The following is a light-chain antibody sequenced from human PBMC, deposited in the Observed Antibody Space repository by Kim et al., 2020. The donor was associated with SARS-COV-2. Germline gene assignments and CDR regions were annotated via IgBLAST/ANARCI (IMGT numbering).Light chain of an antibody. J-gene: IGKJ2*01. CDR3: QQHNSYPPT. CDR2: AAS. CDR1: QSISGY. Sequence: IQLTQSPSSLSASVGDRVTITCRTSQSISGYLAWFQQQPGQAPKLLIYAASTLQSGVPSRFSGSGSGTEFTLTIGSLQPEDFATYYCQQHNSYPPTFGQGTKLEI. V-gene: IGKV1-9*01.